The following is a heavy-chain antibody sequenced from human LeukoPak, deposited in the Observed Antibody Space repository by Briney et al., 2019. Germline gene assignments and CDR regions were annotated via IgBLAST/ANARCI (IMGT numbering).Heavy chain of an antibody. CDR2: INPNSGGT. CDR1: GYTFTSYG. Sequence: ASVKVSCKASGYTFTSYGISWVRQAPGQGLEWMGWINPNSGGTNYAQKFQGRVTMTRDTSISSAYMELSRLRSDDTAVYYCMRGDNWNDDVDWLDPWGQGTLVTVSS. J-gene: IGHJ5*02. D-gene: IGHD1-1*01. CDR3: MRGDNWNDDVDWLDP. V-gene: IGHV1-2*02.